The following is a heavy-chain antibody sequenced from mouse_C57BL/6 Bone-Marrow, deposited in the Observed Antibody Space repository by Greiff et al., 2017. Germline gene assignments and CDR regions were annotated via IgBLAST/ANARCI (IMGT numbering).Heavy chain of an antibody. J-gene: IGHJ4*01. CDR1: GYTFTSYW. V-gene: IGHV1-69*01. CDR3: ARGIYYGKGYYAMDY. Sequence: QVQLQQPGAELVMPGASVKLSCKASGYTFTSYWMHWVKQRPGQGLEWIGEIDPSDSYTNYNQKFKGKSTMTVDKSSSTAYMHLSSLTSEDSAVYYCARGIYYGKGYYAMDYWGQGTSVTVSS. D-gene: IGHD2-1*01. CDR2: IDPSDSYT.